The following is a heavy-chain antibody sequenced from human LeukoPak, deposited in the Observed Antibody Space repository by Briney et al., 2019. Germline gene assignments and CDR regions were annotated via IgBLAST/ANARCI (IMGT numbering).Heavy chain of an antibody. Sequence: SVKVSCKASGGTFSSYAISWVRQAPGQGLEWMGGIIPIFGTANYAQKFQGRVTITADESTSTAYMELSSLRSEDTAVYYCARDDLVVVPAAMPWSRYYYYGMDVWGQGTTVTVSS. CDR3: ARDDLVVVPAAMPWSRYYYYGMDV. J-gene: IGHJ6*02. V-gene: IGHV1-69*13. D-gene: IGHD2-2*01. CDR2: IIPIFGTA. CDR1: GGTFSSYA.